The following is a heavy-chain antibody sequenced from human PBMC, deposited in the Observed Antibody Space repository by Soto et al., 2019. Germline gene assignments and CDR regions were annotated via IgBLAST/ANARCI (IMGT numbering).Heavy chain of an antibody. V-gene: IGHV2-26*01. CDR2: IFSNDEK. CDR1: GFSLSNARMG. Sequence: QVTLKESGPVLVKPTETLTLTCTVSGFSLSNARMGVSWIRQPPVKALEWLAHIFSNDEKSYSPSLKSMLTIAKDTSKSQLVLTMTNMDPVDTATYYWARIWAYSDILTGYLYYFDYWGQGTLVTVSS. J-gene: IGHJ4*02. CDR3: ARIWAYSDILTGYLYYFDY. D-gene: IGHD3-9*01.